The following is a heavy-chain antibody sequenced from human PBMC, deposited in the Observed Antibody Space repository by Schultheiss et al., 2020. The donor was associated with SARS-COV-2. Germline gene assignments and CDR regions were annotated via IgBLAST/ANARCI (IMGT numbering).Heavy chain of an antibody. Sequence: SETLSLTCSVSGGSISSYYWSWIRQPPGKGLEWLGFIHHSGTTYYNATLKSRVTISMDTSKNQFSLNLSSVTAADTAVYYCARDLSRWSGYHTILAWFDSWGQGTQVTVSS. J-gene: IGHJ5*01. CDR3: ARDLSRWSGYHTILAWFDS. V-gene: IGHV4-59*01. CDR1: GGSISSYY. CDR2: IHHSGTT. D-gene: IGHD3-3*01.